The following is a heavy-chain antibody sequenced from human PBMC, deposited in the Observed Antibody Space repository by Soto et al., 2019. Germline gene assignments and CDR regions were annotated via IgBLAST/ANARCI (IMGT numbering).Heavy chain of an antibody. CDR2: ISYDGSNK. CDR1: GFTFSSYA. D-gene: IGHD1-26*01. CDR3: ARGGATRGGYYYYGMDV. J-gene: IGHJ6*02. Sequence: GGSLRLSCAASGFTFSSYAMHWVRQAPGKGLEWVAVISYDGSNKYYADSVKGRFTISRDNSKNTLYLQMNSLRAEDTAVYYCARGGATRGGYYYYGMDVWGQGTTVTVSS. V-gene: IGHV3-30-3*01.